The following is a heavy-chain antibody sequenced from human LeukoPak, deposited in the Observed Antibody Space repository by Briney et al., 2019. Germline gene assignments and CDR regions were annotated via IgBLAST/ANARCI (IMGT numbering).Heavy chain of an antibody. D-gene: IGHD3-22*01. CDR2: VSGSGGTT. CDR1: GITLANYG. V-gene: IGHV3-23*01. J-gene: IGHJ4*02. CDR3: AKRGVVIRVILVGFHKEAYYFDS. Sequence: PGGSLRLSCVVSGITLANYGMSWVRQAPGEGLEWVSGVSGSGGTTNYADSVKGRFTISRDNPKNTLYLQMNSLRDEDTAVYFCAKRGVVIRVILVGFHKEAYYFDSWGQGALVTVSS.